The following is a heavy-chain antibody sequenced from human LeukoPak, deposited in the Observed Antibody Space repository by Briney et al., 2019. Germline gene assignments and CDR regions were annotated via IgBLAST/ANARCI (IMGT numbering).Heavy chain of an antibody. CDR3: ARSDQLRWFGEARRPYYYGMDV. V-gene: IGHV5-51*01. CDR1: GYSFTDYW. J-gene: IGHJ6*02. D-gene: IGHD3-10*01. Sequence: GESLKISCQASGYSFTDYWIGWVRQVPGEALEWMGIIYPGDSDTRYNPSFQGQVTISADKSIRTAYLQWSSLKASDTAMYYCARSDQLRWFGEARRPYYYGMDVWGQGTAVTVSS. CDR2: IYPGDSDT.